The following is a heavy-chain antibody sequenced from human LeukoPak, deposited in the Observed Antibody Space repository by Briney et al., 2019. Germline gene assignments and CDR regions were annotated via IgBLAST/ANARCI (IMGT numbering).Heavy chain of an antibody. CDR2: IYYSGST. Sequence: PSETLSLTGTVSGGSISSYYWSWIRQPPGKGLEWIGYIYYSGSTNYNPSLKSRVTISVDTSKNQFSLKLSSVTAADTAVYYCARADSGYDAFDIWGQGAMVTVSS. CDR1: GGSISSYY. D-gene: IGHD3-22*01. V-gene: IGHV4-59*01. CDR3: ARADSGYDAFDI. J-gene: IGHJ3*02.